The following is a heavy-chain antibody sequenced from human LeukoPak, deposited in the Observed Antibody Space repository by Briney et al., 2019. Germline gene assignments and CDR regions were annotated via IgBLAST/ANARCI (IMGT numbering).Heavy chain of an antibody. CDR1: GDTFSSYG. D-gene: IGHD6-13*01. CDR2: IIPIFGTA. Sequence: GASVKVSCKASGDTFSSYGISWVRQAPGQGLEWMGRIIPIFGTANYVQNFQGRVTITTDESTSTAYMELSSLRSEDTAVYYCARDRGQQMGYYFDYWGQGTLVTVSS. J-gene: IGHJ4*02. CDR3: ARDRGQQMGYYFDY. V-gene: IGHV1-69*05.